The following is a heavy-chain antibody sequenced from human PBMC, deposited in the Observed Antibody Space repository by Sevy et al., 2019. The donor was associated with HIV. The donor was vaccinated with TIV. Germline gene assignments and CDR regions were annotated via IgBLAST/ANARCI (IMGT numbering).Heavy chain of an antibody. Sequence: SETLSLTCAVSGYSITSVYLWGWIRQPPGKGLEWIASVFHRGSNYYTPSVHSRVIISVDTSKNQFYLKLNCVTAADTAVYYCARHGHGSVTYSVRFDSWGQGTLVTVSS. D-gene: IGHD3-10*01. J-gene: IGHJ4*02. CDR2: VFHRGSN. V-gene: IGHV4-38-2*01. CDR1: GYSITSVYL. CDR3: ARHGHGSVTYSVRFDS.